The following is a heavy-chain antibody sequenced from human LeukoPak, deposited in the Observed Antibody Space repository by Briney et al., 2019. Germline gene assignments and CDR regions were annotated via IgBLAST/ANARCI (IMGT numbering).Heavy chain of an antibody. D-gene: IGHD1-26*01. J-gene: IGHJ3*02. CDR3: ARDPVGAALIDAFDI. V-gene: IGHV1-46*01. CDR1: GYTFTSYY. CDR2: INPSGGST. Sequence: ASVKVSCKASGYTFTSYYMHWVRQAPGQGLEWMGIINPSGGSTSYAQKFQGRVTMTRDMSTSTVYMELSSLRSEDTAVYYCARDPVGAALIDAFDIWGQGTVVTVSS.